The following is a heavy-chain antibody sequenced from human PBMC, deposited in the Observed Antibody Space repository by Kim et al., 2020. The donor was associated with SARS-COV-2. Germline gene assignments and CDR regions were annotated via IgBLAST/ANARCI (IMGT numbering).Heavy chain of an antibody. CDR2: GRST. Sequence: GRSTNYADTVKARFTTSRDNAKNTPDLQMNSPRAEDTAVYYCARDASYDYWGQGSLVTVSS. V-gene: IGHV3-74*01. D-gene: IGHD2-2*01. J-gene: IGHJ4*02. CDR3: ARDASYDY.